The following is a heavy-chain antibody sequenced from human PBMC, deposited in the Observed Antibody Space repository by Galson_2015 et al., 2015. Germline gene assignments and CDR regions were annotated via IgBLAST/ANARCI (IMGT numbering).Heavy chain of an antibody. Sequence: SLRLSCAASGFTFRDYSMNWVRQAPEKGLEWISYISNGGSTIYYADSVKGRFTISRDNAKNSLYLQMNGLRDEDTAVYYCARDGPGVLRFLDVWGKGTTVTVSS. D-gene: IGHD3-3*01. CDR1: GFTFRDYS. V-gene: IGHV3-48*02. CDR3: ARDGPGVLRFLDV. J-gene: IGHJ6*04. CDR2: ISNGGSTI.